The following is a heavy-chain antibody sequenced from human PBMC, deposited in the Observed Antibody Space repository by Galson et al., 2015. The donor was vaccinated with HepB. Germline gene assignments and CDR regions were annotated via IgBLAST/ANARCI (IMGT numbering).Heavy chain of an antibody. J-gene: IGHJ6*02. Sequence: SLRLSCAASGFTVSSNYMSWVRQAPGKGLEWVSVIYSGGSTYYADSVKGRFTISRDNSKNTLYLQMNSLRAEDTAVYYCARDSGGAYCGGDCYSTYYYYGMDVWGQGTTDTVSS. V-gene: IGHV3-66*02. CDR2: IYSGGST. CDR3: ARDSGGAYCGGDCYSTYYYYGMDV. D-gene: IGHD2-21*02. CDR1: GFTVSSNY.